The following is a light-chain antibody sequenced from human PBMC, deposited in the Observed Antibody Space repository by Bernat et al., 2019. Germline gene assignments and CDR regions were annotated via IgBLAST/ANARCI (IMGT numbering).Light chain of an antibody. CDR3: QQYNNWHTWT. CDR1: QSVSSN. Sequence: EIVMTQSPATLSVSPGERATLSYGASQSVSSNLAWYQQRPGQAPRLLIYGASTRATGIPARFSGSGSGTEFTLTISSLQSEDFAVYFCQQYNNWHTWTFGQGTKVEIK. J-gene: IGKJ1*01. CDR2: GAS. V-gene: IGKV3-15*01.